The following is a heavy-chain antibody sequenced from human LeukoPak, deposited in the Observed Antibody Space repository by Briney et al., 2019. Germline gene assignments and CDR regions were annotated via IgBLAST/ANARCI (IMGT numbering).Heavy chain of an antibody. CDR1: GDSISSYY. CDR3: ARCPRYCSSTSCYKGHWYFDL. D-gene: IGHD2-2*02. J-gene: IGHJ2*01. Sequence: MPSETLSLTCTVSGDSISSYYWSWIRQPPGKGLEWIGYIYYSGSTNYNPSLKSRVTISVDTSKNQFSLKLGSVTAADTAVYYCARCPRYCSSTSCYKGHWYFDLWGRGTLVTVSS. V-gene: IGHV4-59*01. CDR2: IYYSGST.